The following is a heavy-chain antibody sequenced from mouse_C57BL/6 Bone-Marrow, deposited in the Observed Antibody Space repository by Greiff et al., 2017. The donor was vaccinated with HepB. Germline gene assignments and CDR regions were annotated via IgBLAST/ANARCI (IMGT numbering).Heavy chain of an antibody. Sequence: EVKLVESGGGLVKPGGSLKLSCAASGFTFSSYAMSWVRQTPEKRLEWVATISDGGSYTYYPDNVKGRFTISRDNAKNNLYLQMSHLKSEDTAMYYCARDRDWDVFAYWGQGTLVTVSA. CDR3: ARDRDWDVFAY. J-gene: IGHJ3*01. D-gene: IGHD4-1*01. CDR1: GFTFSSYA. CDR2: ISDGGSYT. V-gene: IGHV5-4*01.